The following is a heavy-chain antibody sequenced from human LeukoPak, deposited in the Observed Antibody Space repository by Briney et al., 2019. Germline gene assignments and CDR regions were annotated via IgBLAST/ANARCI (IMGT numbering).Heavy chain of an antibody. V-gene: IGHV3-7*01. D-gene: IGHD6-6*01. Sequence: GGSLRLSCAASGFTFSNYWMTWVRQAPGKGLEWVANIKPDGSVKYYVDSVKGRFTISRDNAKNSLYLQMNSLRAEDTAVYYCTRGGAARSYFYLDVWGKGTTVTVSS. CDR1: GFTFSNYW. CDR3: TRGGAARSYFYLDV. CDR2: IKPDGSVK. J-gene: IGHJ6*03.